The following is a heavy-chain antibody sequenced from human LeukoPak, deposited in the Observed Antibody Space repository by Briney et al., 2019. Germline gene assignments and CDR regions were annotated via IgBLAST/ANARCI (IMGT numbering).Heavy chain of an antibody. J-gene: IGHJ3*02. CDR1: GYTFTSYY. CDR2: INPSGDPT. V-gene: IGHV1-46*01. Sequence: GASVKVSCKASGYTFTSYYMHWERQAPGQGLEWVGIINPSGDPTTYAQKFQGRVTMTSDMSTSTVYMELSSLRSEDTAVYYCATASDDSGGYYFKAFDIWGQGTMVTVSS. D-gene: IGHD3-22*01. CDR3: ATASDDSGGYYFKAFDI.